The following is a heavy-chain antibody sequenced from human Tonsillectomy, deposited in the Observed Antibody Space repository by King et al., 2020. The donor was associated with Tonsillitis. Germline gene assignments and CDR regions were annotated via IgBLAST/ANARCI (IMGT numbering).Heavy chain of an antibody. CDR2: IIPLFGRT. CDR3: ARGYSYGSLDY. Sequence: VQLVQSGAEVKKPGSSVKVSCKASGGTFSNYAIHWVRQAPGQGLEWMGEIIPLFGRTIYAQKFQGRVTLTAHESTSTAYMELSSLGSGDTAVYYCARGYSYGSLDYWGQGTLVTVSS. J-gene: IGHJ4*02. V-gene: IGHV1-69*01. CDR1: GGTFSNYA. D-gene: IGHD5-18*01.